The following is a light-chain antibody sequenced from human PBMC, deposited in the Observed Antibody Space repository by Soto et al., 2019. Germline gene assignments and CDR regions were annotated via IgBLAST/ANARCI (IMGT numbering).Light chain of an antibody. CDR1: SGDVGSYNL. CDR3: CSYADNSEV. J-gene: IGLJ1*01. CDR2: EVT. Sequence: QSALTQPASVSGSPGQSITIPCTGTSGDVGSYNLVSWYQQHPGKAPKLLIYEVTERPSGVSNRFSGSKSGNTASLTISGLQPDDEADYYCCSYADNSEVFRTGTKVT. V-gene: IGLV2-23*02.